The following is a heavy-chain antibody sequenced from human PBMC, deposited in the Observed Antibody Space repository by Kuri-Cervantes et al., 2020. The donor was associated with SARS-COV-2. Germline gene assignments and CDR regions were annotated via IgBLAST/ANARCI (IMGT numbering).Heavy chain of an antibody. D-gene: IGHD3-9*01. J-gene: IGHJ3*02. CDR2: INPDGSYT. CDR1: GFTFSGHW. V-gene: IGHV3-74*01. Sequence: GESLKISCAASGFTFSGHWIHWVRQAPGKGLVWVSRINPDGSYTNNADSVKGRFTLSRDNAKNMLFLQMNSLRAEDTAVYYCAKDLERYFDWLRGDAFDIWGQGTMVTVSS. CDR3: AKDLERYFDWLRGDAFDI.